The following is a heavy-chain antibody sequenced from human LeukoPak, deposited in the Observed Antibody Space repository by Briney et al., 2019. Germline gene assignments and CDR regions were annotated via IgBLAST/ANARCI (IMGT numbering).Heavy chain of an antibody. Sequence: PSETLSLTCTVSGGSISSGGYYWSRIRQHPGKGLEWIGYIYYSGSTYYNPSLKSRVTISVDTSKNQFSLKLSSVTAADTAVYYCAMSSLDYGGNSLDYWGQGTLVTVSS. CDR3: AMSSLDYGGNSLDY. CDR1: GGSISSGGYY. CDR2: IYYSGST. V-gene: IGHV4-31*03. J-gene: IGHJ4*02. D-gene: IGHD4-23*01.